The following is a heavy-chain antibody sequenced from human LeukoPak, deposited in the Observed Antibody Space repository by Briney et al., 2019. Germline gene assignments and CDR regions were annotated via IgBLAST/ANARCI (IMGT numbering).Heavy chain of an antibody. Sequence: GGSLRLSCATAGFTFSSYAMSWVRLASGSGLEWVSAIGGSGSRDGYTYNAASVKGRFPIPKDNSKDSLYLQMTSLRAEDTAIYYCAKVIITGSFPDYFDNWGQRTLGTVSS. CDR2: IGGSGSRDGYT. CDR1: GFTFSSYA. D-gene: IGHD1-14*01. V-gene: IGHV3-23*01. CDR3: AKVIITGSFPDYFDN. J-gene: IGHJ4*02.